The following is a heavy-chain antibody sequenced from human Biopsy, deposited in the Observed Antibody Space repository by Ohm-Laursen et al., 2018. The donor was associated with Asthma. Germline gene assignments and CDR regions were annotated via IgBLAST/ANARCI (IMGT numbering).Heavy chain of an antibody. V-gene: IGHV1-69*01. D-gene: IGHD5-12*01. J-gene: IGHJ6*02. CDR3: ARGYSGSDRIVYYYSGMEV. CDR2: LIPVLGTA. Sequence: SSVKVSCKASGGTFSRYAISWVRQAPRQGLEWMGGLIPVLGTADYAQMFEGRVTITADESTSTAYMELSSLRSEDTAVYYCARGYSGSDRIVYYYSGMEVWGPGTTVTVSS. CDR1: GGTFSRYA.